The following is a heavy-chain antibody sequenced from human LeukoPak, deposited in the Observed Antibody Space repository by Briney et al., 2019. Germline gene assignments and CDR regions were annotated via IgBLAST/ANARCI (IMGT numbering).Heavy chain of an antibody. CDR1: GFTFSGYC. Sequence: GGSLRLSCAASGFTFSGYCMNWVRQAPGKGLEWVSAISTSRVYIYYADSVKGRFTISRDNARNSLYLQMNSLRAEYTAVYYCARVAPDYYDPGDYWGQGTVVTVSS. V-gene: IGHV3-21*01. D-gene: IGHD3-22*01. CDR3: ARVAPDYYDPGDY. CDR2: ISTSRVYI. J-gene: IGHJ4*02.